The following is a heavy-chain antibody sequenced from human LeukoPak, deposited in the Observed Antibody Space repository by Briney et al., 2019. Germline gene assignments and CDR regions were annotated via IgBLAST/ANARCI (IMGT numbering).Heavy chain of an antibody. CDR1: GSTLRNYA. CDR2: ISDDGNNI. CDR3: ARGPSQGIYYYDSRGHLRY. D-gene: IGHD3-22*01. J-gene: IGHJ4*02. V-gene: IGHV3-30*04. Sequence: PGVSLRLSCTASGSTLRNYAMHWVRQTPGKGLEWVAVISDDGNNIYYADSVKDRFTINSNNYKHTVYLQMARLRSEDRAGYYCARGPSQGIYYYDSRGHLRYWGQGTQVTVSS.